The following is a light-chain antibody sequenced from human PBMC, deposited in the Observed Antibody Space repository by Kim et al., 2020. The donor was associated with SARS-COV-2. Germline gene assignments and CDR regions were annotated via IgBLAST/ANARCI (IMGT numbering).Light chain of an antibody. CDR3: QSYDASSVV. Sequence: GKTVTISCTRSTGTIANNYVQWYQHRPGSSPTTVIFEDNRRPSGVPARFSGSIDSSSNSASLTISGLKTEDEADYYCQSYDASSVVFGGGTQLTVL. CDR1: TGTIANNY. CDR2: EDN. J-gene: IGLJ7*01. V-gene: IGLV6-57*01.